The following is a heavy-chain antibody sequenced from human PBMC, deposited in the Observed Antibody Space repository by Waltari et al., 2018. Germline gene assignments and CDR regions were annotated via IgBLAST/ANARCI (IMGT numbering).Heavy chain of an antibody. V-gene: IGHV3-48*04. D-gene: IGHD3-16*02. CDR3: ARDSPGGVIALYYFDY. J-gene: IGHJ4*02. Sequence: EVQLVESGGGLVQPGGSLRLSCAASGFTFSSNSMNWVRQAPGKGLEWVSYISSSSSTIYYADSVKGRFTISRDNAKNSLYLQMNSLRAEDTAVYYCARDSPGGVIALYYFDYWGQGTLVTVSS. CDR1: GFTFSSNS. CDR2: ISSSSSTI.